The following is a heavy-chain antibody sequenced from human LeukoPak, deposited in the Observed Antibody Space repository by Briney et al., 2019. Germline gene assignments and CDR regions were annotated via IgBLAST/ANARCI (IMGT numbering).Heavy chain of an antibody. CDR2: IYHSGST. D-gene: IGHD3-22*01. CDR1: GYSISSGDY. V-gene: IGHV4-38-2*02. CDR3: ARDGSSSGYYYFDY. Sequence: PSETLSLTCTVSGYSISSGDYWGWIRQPPGKGLEWIGSIYHSGSTYYNPSLKSRVTISVDTSKNQFSLKLSSVTAADTAVYYCARDGSSSGYYYFDYWGQGTLVTVSS. J-gene: IGHJ4*02.